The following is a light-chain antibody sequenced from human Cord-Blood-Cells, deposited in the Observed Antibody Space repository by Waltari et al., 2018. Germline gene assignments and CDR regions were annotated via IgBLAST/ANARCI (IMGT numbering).Light chain of an antibody. CDR2: AAS. V-gene: IGKV1-39*01. CDR3: QQSYSTPYT. Sequence: IQITPSPSSLSASVADRVTITCRASQSISSYLNWYQQKPGKAPKLLIYAASSLQSGVPSRFSGSGSGTDFTLTISSLQPEDFATYYCQQSYSTPYTFGQGTKLEIK. J-gene: IGKJ2*01. CDR1: QSISSY.